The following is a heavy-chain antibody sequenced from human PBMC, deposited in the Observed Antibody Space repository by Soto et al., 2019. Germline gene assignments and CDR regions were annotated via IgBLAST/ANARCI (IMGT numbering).Heavy chain of an antibody. CDR1: GFPVSSNY. D-gene: IGHD3-3*01. V-gene: IGHV3-53*04. J-gene: IGHJ4*02. CDR3: ARHHDFWSGYHPY. CDR2: IYSGGST. Sequence: PGWSLILSCASSGFPVSSNYLSLVRPAPGKGLEWVSVIYSGGSTYYADSVKGRFTISRHNSKNTLYLQMNSLRAEDTAVYYCARHHDFWSGYHPYRGQGTLVTVSS.